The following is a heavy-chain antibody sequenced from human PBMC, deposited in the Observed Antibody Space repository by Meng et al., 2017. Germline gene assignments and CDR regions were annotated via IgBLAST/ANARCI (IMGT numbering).Heavy chain of an antibody. CDR2: ISSSGSTI. CDR3: ARDPYDYVWGSYRYYFDY. D-gene: IGHD3-16*02. Sequence: GESLKISCAASGFPFGSYEMNWVRQAPGKGLEWASYISSSGSTIYCADSVKGRFTISRDNAKNSQYLQMNSLRDEDTAVYYCARDPYDYVWGSYRYYFDYWGQGTLVTVSS. J-gene: IGHJ4*02. V-gene: IGHV3-48*03. CDR1: GFPFGSYE.